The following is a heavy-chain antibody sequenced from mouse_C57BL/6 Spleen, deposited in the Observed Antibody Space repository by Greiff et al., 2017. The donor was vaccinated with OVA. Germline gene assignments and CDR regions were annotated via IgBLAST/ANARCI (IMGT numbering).Heavy chain of an antibody. CDR3: ARRGSARAWFAC. D-gene: IGHD3-2*02. V-gene: IGHV1-55*01. J-gene: IGHJ3*01. CDR2: IYPGSGST. CDR1: GYTFTSYW. Sequence: QVQLQQSGAELVKPGASVKMSCKASGYTFTSYWITWVKQRPGQGLEWIGDIYPGSGSTNYNEKFKSKATLTVDTSSSTAYMQLSSLTSEDSAVYYCARRGSARAWFACWGQGTLVTVSA.